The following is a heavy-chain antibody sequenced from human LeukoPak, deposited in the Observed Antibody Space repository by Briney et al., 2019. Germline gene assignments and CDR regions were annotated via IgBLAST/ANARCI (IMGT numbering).Heavy chain of an antibody. D-gene: IGHD2-15*01. Sequence: SETLSLTCTVSGGSISSYYWSWIRQPPGKGLEWIGYIYYSGSTNYNPSLKSRVTISVDTSKNQFSLKLSSVTAADTAVYYCARVVGDCSGGSCYSYYFDYWGQGTLVTVSS. J-gene: IGHJ4*02. CDR2: IYYSGST. CDR3: ARVVGDCSGGSCYSYYFDY. CDR1: GGSISSYY. V-gene: IGHV4-59*01.